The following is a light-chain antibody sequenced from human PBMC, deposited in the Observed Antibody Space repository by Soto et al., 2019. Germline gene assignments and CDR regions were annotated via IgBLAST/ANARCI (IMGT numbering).Light chain of an antibody. Sequence: QSALAQPASVPGSPGQSITISCTGTSSDVGGYNYVSWYQQHPGKAPKLMIYDVSNRPSGVSNRFSGSKSGNTASLTIPGLQAEDEADYYCSSYTSSSTPYVFGTGTKVT. V-gene: IGLV2-14*01. J-gene: IGLJ1*01. CDR1: SSDVGGYNY. CDR2: DVS. CDR3: SSYTSSSTPYV.